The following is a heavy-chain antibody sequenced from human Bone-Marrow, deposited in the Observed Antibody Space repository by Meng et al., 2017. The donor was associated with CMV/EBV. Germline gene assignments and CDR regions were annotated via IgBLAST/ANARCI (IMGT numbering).Heavy chain of an antibody. CDR3: AREVYDFWSGLRYFDY. D-gene: IGHD3-3*01. J-gene: IGHJ4*02. CDR1: GFTFSDHW. Sequence: GESLKISCVASGFTFSDHWMGWVRQAPGKGLEWVSVIYSGGSTYYADSVKGRFTISRDNSKNTLYLQMNSLRPEDTAVYYCAREVYDFWSGLRYFDYWGQGTLVTVSS. V-gene: IGHV3-66*02. CDR2: IYSGGST.